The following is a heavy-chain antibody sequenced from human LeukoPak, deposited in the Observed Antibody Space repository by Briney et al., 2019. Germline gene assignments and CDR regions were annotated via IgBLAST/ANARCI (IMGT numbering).Heavy chain of an antibody. CDR2: INHSGST. D-gene: IGHD2-2*01. CDR1: GGSFSGYY. Sequence: SETLSLTCAVYGGSFSGYYWSWIRQPPGKGLEWIGEINHSGSTNNNPSLKRRVSISVDTSKNQCSLKLSSVTAADTAVYYCARKGYCSSTSGPNRGPLRYWGQGTLVTVSS. J-gene: IGHJ4*02. V-gene: IGHV4-34*01. CDR3: ARKGYCSSTSGPNRGPLRY.